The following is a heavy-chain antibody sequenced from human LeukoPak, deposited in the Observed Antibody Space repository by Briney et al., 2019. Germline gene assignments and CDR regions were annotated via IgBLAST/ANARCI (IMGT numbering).Heavy chain of an antibody. CDR1: GFTFSSYS. V-gene: IGHV3-21*01. J-gene: IGHJ4*02. CDR3: AKDREQLWLLSYFDY. Sequence: GGSLRLSCAASGFTFSSYSMNWVRQAPGKGLEWVSSISSSSSYIYYADSVKGRFTISRDNAKNSLYLQMNSLRAEDTAVYYCAKDREQLWLLSYFDYWGQGTLVTVSS. CDR2: ISSSSSYI. D-gene: IGHD5-18*01.